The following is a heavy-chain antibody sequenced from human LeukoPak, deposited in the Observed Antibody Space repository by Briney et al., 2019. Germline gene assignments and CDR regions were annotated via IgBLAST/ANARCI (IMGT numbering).Heavy chain of an antibody. V-gene: IGHV4-59*08. D-gene: IGHD6-13*01. J-gene: IGHJ4*02. CDR3: ARSKPYSSSWYGQIF. Sequence: SETLSLTCTVSSGSTSSYYWSWIRQPPGKGLEWIGYIYNSGSTNYNPSLKSRVTISIDTSKNQFSLKLSSVTAADTAVYYCARSKPYSSSWYGQIFWGQGTLVTVSS. CDR1: SGSTSSYY. CDR2: IYNSGST.